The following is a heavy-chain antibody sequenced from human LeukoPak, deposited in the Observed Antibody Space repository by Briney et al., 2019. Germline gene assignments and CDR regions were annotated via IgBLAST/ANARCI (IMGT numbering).Heavy chain of an antibody. Sequence: GGSLRLSCAASGFTFSSYSMNWVRQAPGKGLEWVSSISSSSSYIYYADSVKGRFTISRDNAKNSLYLQMNSLRAEDTAVYYCARAQGGSSSLYYYYGMDVWGQGTTVTVSS. CDR2: ISSSSSYI. CDR3: ARAQGGSSSLYYYYGMDV. J-gene: IGHJ6*02. CDR1: GFTFSSYS. D-gene: IGHD6-13*01. V-gene: IGHV3-21*01.